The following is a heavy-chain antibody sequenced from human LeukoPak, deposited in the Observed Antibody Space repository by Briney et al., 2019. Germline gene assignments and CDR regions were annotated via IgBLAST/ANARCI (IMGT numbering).Heavy chain of an antibody. CDR2: IIPIFGTA. CDR3: ARAHYYGSGSYWGVDY. J-gene: IGHJ4*02. CDR1: GGTFSSYA. Sequence: AVKGSCKASGGTFSSYAMSWVRQAPGQGLEWMGGIIPIFGTANYAQKFQGRVTITADESTSTAYMELRSLRSEDTAVYYCARAHYYGSGSYWGVDYWGQGTLVTDSS. V-gene: IGHV1-69*13. D-gene: IGHD3-10*01.